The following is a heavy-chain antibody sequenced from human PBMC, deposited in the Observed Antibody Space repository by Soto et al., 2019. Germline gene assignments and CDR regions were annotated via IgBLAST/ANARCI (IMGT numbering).Heavy chain of an antibody. J-gene: IGHJ4*02. V-gene: IGHV1-3*01. CDR3: ARGRCSSSSCYADLEY. Sequence: ASVKVSCKASGYTFTSYAIHWVRQAPGQRLEWMGWINVGNGNTKYSQKFQGRVTITRDTFASTAYMELSSLRSEDTAVYYCARGRCSSSSCYADLEYWGQGTLVTVSS. D-gene: IGHD2-2*01. CDR2: INVGNGNT. CDR1: GYTFTSYA.